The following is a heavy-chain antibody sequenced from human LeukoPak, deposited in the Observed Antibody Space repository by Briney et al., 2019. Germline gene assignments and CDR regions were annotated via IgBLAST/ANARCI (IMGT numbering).Heavy chain of an antibody. Sequence: SETLSLTCAVYGGSFSGYYWSWIRQPPGKGLEWIGEINHSGSTNYNPSLKSRVTISVDTSKNQFSLKLSSVTAADTAVYYCARLKGARVVWGKGTTVTVSS. CDR3: ARLKGARVV. D-gene: IGHD1-26*01. J-gene: IGHJ6*04. CDR1: GGSFSGYY. CDR2: INHSGST. V-gene: IGHV4-34*01.